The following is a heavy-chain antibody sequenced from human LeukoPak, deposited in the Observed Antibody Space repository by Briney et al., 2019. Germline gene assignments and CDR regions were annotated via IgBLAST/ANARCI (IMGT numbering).Heavy chain of an antibody. J-gene: IGHJ4*02. CDR2: IYYSGST. CDR1: GESFRGYY. V-gene: IGHV4-59*01. Sequence: SETLSLTCVVYGESFRGYYWGWIRQPPGKGLEWIWYIYYSGSTNYNPSLKSRVTISVDTSKNQFSLKLSSVTAADTAVYYCARLGYYDSSGYFDYWGQGTLVTVSS. D-gene: IGHD3-22*01. CDR3: ARLGYYDSSGYFDY.